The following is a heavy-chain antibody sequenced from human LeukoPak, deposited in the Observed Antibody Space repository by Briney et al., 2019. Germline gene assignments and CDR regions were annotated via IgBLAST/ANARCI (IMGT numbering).Heavy chain of an antibody. J-gene: IGHJ3*02. CDR3: ARALQLWLAFDI. CDR1: GFTFSSYS. D-gene: IGHD5-18*01. CDR2: ISSSSSYM. V-gene: IGHV3-21*01. Sequence: PGGSLRLSCAASGFTFSSYSMNWVRQAPGKGLEWVSSISSSSSYMYYADSVKGRFTISRDNAKNSLYLQMNSLRAEDTAVYYCARALQLWLAFDIWGQGTMVTVSS.